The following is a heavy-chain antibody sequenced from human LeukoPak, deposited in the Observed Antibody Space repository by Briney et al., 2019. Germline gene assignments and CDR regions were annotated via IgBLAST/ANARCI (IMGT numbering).Heavy chain of an antibody. CDR2: INPNSGGT. CDR1: GYTFTGYH. V-gene: IGHV1-2*02. Sequence: ASVKVSCKASGYTFTGYHMHWVRQAPGQGLEWMGWINPNSGGTNYAQKFQGRVTMTRDTSISTAYMELSRLRSDDTAVYYCARVLYGYDSSGYPFDYWGQGTLVTVSS. CDR3: ARVLYGYDSSGYPFDY. D-gene: IGHD3-22*01. J-gene: IGHJ4*02.